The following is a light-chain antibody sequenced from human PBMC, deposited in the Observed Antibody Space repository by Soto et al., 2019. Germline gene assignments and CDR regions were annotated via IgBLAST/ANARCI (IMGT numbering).Light chain of an antibody. Sequence: DVVMTQSPLSLPVTLGQPASISCRSSQSLVYSDGNTYLNWFQQRPGQSPRRLIYKVSYRDSGVPDRFSGSVSGTDFTLKISRVEAEDVGVYYCMQGTHWPRYTFGQGTKLEI. J-gene: IGKJ2*01. CDR1: QSLVYSDGNTY. CDR3: MQGTHWPRYT. CDR2: KVS. V-gene: IGKV2-30*01.